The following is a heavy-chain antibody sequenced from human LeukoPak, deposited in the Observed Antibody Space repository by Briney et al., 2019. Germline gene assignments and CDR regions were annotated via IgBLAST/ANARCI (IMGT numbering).Heavy chain of an antibody. CDR2: IKDDGSDK. V-gene: IGHV3-7*03. CDR1: GFTFSKYW. D-gene: IGHD3-3*01. J-gene: IGHJ4*02. Sequence: GGSLRLSCAASGFTFSKYWMNWVRQAPGKGLEWVANIKDDGSDKYYVDSVKGRFTISRDNSKNTLYLQMNSLRAEDTAVYYCAKDSGGGTIFGVVIGGFDYWGQGTLVTVSS. CDR3: AKDSGGGTIFGVVIGGFDY.